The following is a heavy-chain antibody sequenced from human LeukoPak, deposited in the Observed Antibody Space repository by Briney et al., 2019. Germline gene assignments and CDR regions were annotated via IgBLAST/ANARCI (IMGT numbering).Heavy chain of an antibody. CDR2: IRNDGSNK. V-gene: IGHV3-30*02. CDR1: GFTFSSYG. Sequence: GGSLRLSCAASGFTFSSYGMHWVRQAPGNGLEWVAFIRNDGSNKYYGDSVKGRFTTSRDNSKNTLYLQMNSLRAEDTAAYYCARGGRTPFDYWGQGTLVTVSS. D-gene: IGHD3-16*01. CDR3: ARGGRTPFDY. J-gene: IGHJ4*02.